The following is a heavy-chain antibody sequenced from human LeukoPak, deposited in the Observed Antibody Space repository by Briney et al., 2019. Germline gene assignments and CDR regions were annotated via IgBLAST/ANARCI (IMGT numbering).Heavy chain of an antibody. CDR3: ATLPVYAPGWYFDL. J-gene: IGHJ2*01. D-gene: IGHD5/OR15-5a*01. Sequence: GASVKVSCKASGGTFSSYAISWVRQAPGQGLEWMGGIIPIFGTANYAQKFQGRVTITADESTSTAYMGLSSLRSEDTAVYYCATLPVYAPGWYFDLWGRGTLVTVSS. CDR2: IIPIFGTA. V-gene: IGHV1-69*13. CDR1: GGTFSSYA.